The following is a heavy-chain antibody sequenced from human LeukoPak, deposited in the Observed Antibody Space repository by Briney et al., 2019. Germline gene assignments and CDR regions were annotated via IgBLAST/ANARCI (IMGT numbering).Heavy chain of an antibody. CDR1: GFTFSSYA. J-gene: IGHJ4*02. CDR3: AKWDSSAWYDY. Sequence: PGGSLRLSCAASGFTFSSYAMSWVCQAPGKGLEWVSAIDGGGGNTYYADSVKGRFTISRDNSKNTLYLQMSSLRAEDTAVYYCAKWDSSAWYDYWGQGTLVTVSS. D-gene: IGHD6-19*01. CDR2: IDGGGGNT. V-gene: IGHV3-23*01.